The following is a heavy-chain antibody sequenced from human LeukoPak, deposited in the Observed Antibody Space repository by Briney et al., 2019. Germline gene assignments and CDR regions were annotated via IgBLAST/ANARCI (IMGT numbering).Heavy chain of an antibody. V-gene: IGHV1-69*13. D-gene: IGHD3-22*01. Sequence: ASVKVSCKVSGGTFSSYAISWVRQAPGQGLEWMGGIIPIFGTANYAQKFQGRVTITADESTSTAYMELSSLRSEDTAVYYCASEEESYYDSSGYYNWGQGTLVTVSS. CDR1: GGTFSSYA. CDR2: IIPIFGTA. J-gene: IGHJ4*02. CDR3: ASEEESYYDSSGYYN.